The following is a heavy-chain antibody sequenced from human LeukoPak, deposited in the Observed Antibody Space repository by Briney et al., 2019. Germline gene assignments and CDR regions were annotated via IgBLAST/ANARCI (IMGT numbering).Heavy chain of an antibody. Sequence: ETSVKVSFKASGFTFTSSAMQWVRQARGQRLEWIGWIVVGSGSTNYAQKFQERVTITRDMSTSTAYMELSSLRSEDTAVYYCAARYCTNGVCYNGFDPWGQGTLVTVSS. CDR3: AARYCTNGVCYNGFDP. CDR2: IVVGSGST. D-gene: IGHD2-8*01. J-gene: IGHJ5*02. CDR1: GFTFTSSA. V-gene: IGHV1-58*02.